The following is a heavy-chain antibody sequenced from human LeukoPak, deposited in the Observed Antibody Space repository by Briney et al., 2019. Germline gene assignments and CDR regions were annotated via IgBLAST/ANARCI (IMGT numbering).Heavy chain of an antibody. CDR1: GYSISSGYY. D-gene: IGHD5-18*01. J-gene: IGHJ4*02. Sequence: SETLSLTCSVSGYSISSGYYWGWIRQPPGKGLEWIGSMYHNGSTYYKPSLKSRVTISIDTSKNQFSLKLRSVTAADTAVYYCARAISGYSYGLTYYFDYWGQGTLVTVSS. V-gene: IGHV4-38-2*02. CDR2: MYHNGST. CDR3: ARAISGYSYGLTYYFDY.